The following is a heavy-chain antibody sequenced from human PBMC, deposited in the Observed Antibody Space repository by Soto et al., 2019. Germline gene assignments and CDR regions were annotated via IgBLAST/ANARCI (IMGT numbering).Heavy chain of an antibody. CDR3: ARDGGVTGMTTILDY. D-gene: IGHD2-8*02. CDR2: IIPVYGTV. Sequence: QVQLVQSGTEVTKPGSSVQVSCKLSGGTFGHNGISWVRQVPGQGLEWLGGIIPVYGTVNYALKFLGKVSITADKATSTAYRERSGLRPEDTALYSCARDGGVTGMTTILDYWGQGTLIHVSS. V-gene: IGHV1-69*14. J-gene: IGHJ4*02. CDR1: GGTFGHNG.